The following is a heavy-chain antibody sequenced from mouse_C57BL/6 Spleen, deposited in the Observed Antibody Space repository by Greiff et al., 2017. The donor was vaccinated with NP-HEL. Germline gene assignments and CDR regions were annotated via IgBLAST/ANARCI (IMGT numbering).Heavy chain of an antibody. D-gene: IGHD2-3*01. CDR1: GFTFSDYY. J-gene: IGHJ2*01. CDR3: ARRADGYYFDY. Sequence: EVKLMESGGGLVQPGGSLKLSCAASGFTFSDYYMYWVRQTPEKRLEWVAYISNGGGSTYYPDTVKGRFTISRDNAKNTLSMQMSRQKSEDTAMYYCARRADGYYFDYGGQGTTLTVSS. V-gene: IGHV5-12*01. CDR2: ISNGGGST.